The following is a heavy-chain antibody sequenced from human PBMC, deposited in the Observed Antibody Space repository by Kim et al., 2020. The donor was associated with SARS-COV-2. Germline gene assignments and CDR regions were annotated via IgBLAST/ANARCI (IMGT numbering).Heavy chain of an antibody. CDR3: AKARSAWMSHMAV. J-gene: IGHJ6*02. Sequence: YADSLKRRFTISSDSAKNSLYLQMNSLRAEDTGLYYCAKARSAWMSHMAVWGQGTTVTVSS. V-gene: IGHV3-9*01. D-gene: IGHD3-3*01.